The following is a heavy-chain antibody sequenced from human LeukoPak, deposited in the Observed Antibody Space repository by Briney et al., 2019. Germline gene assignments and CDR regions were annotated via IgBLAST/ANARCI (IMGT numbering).Heavy chain of an antibody. CDR3: ARALYYYDSIDY. J-gene: IGHJ4*02. D-gene: IGHD3-22*01. Sequence: SETLSLTCTVSGDSISPYYWSWIQQPPGKGLEWIGYIYYYGSTNYNPSIKSRVTMSVDTAKNQVSLNLSSVTAADTAVYYCARALYYYDSIDYWGQGTLVTVSS. CDR2: IYYYGST. V-gene: IGHV4-59*01. CDR1: GDSISPYY.